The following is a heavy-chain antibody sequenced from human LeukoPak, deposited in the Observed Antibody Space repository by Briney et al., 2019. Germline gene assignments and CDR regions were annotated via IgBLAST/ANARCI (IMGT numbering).Heavy chain of an antibody. CDR2: INHSGST. D-gene: IGHD3-22*01. CDR3: ARGLDYYDSSGYYYGWFDP. J-gene: IGHJ5*02. Sequence: TSETLSLTCAVYGGSFSGYDWSWIRRPPGKGLEWIGEINHSGSTNYNPSLKSRVTILVDTSKNQFSLKLSSVTAADTAVYYCARGLDYYDSSGYYYGWFDPWGQGTLVTVS. CDR1: GGSFSGYD. V-gene: IGHV4-34*01.